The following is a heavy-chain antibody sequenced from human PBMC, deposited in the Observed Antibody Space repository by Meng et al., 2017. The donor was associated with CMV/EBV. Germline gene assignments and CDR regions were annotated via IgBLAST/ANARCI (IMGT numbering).Heavy chain of an antibody. J-gene: IGHJ4*02. Sequence: GSLRLSCATSGFTFSSYSMNWVRQAPGKGLEWVSYISSSSSTIYYADSVKGRFTISRDNSKNTLYLQMNSLRVEDTAVYYCAKEPSSWYRPSFDYWGQGTLVTVSS. V-gene: IGHV3-48*01. CDR1: GFTFSSYS. D-gene: IGHD6-13*01. CDR2: ISSSSSTI. CDR3: AKEPSSWYRPSFDY.